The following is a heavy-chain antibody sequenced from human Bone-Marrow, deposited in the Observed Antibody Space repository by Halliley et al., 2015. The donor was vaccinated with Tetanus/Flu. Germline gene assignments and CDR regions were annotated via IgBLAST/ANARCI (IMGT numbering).Heavy chain of an antibody. Sequence: TLSLTCTVHGESFSGYYWYWIRQPPGKGLEWLGEINHTGSTNYNPSLKSRVTISVDTSKKQFSLNLSSVTAADTAVYFCARLRRGICNDAFDVWGQGALVTASS. V-gene: IGHV4-34*01. CDR1: GESFSGYY. J-gene: IGHJ3*01. CDR3: ARLRRGICNDAFDV. CDR2: INHTGST. D-gene: IGHD3-10*01.